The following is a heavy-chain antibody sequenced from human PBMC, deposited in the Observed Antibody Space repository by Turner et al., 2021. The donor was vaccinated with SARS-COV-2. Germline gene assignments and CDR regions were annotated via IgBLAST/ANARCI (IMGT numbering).Heavy chain of an antibody. J-gene: IGHJ4*02. CDR1: GFSLSNYG. V-gene: IGHV3-30*18. CDR2: VSYDGTNK. D-gene: IGHD3-16*01. CDR3: AKGLRTFGYFDS. Sequence: QVQLVESGGGVVQPGRSLRLSCAVPGFSLSNYGMHWVRQAPGKGLEWVVFVSYDGTNKDYADSVKGRFTISRDNSNNTLYLQMNSLRGEDTALYYCAKGLRTFGYFDSWGQGTLVTVSS.